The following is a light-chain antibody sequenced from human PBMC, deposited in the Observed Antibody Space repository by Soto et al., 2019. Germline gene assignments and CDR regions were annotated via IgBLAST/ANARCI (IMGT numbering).Light chain of an antibody. Sequence: ETVMTQSPATLSASPGESATLSCRASQSVNSDLAWYQQIPGQAPRLLIYSASTGATGGPARFSGSGSGTEFTLTIRSLQSEDFAIYYCQQYNNWPFSFGGGTKVEI. CDR3: QQYNNWPFS. V-gene: IGKV3-15*01. J-gene: IGKJ4*01. CDR1: QSVNSD. CDR2: SAS.